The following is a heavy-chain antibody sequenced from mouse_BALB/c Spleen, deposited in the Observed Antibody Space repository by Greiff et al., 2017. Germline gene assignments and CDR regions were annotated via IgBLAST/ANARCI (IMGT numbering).Heavy chain of an antibody. D-gene: IGHD1-1*01. Sequence: QVQLQQSGAELMKPGASVKISCKATGYTFSSYWIEWVKQRPGHGLEWIGEILPGSGSTNYNEKFKGKATFTADTSSNTAYMQLSSLTSEDSAVYYCAREGELRSRRVYFDYWGQGTTLTVSS. J-gene: IGHJ2*01. CDR2: ILPGSGST. CDR3: AREGELRSRRVYFDY. CDR1: GYTFSSYW. V-gene: IGHV1-9*01.